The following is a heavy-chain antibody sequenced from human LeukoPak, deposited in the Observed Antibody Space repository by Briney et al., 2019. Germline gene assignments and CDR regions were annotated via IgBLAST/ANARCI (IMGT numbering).Heavy chain of an antibody. Sequence: SETLSLTCTVSGGSISSYYWSWIRQPPGKGLEWIGYIYYSGSTNYNPSLKSRVTISVDTSKNQSSLRLSSVTAADTAVYYCAGVRDYGNVGVDYWGQGTLVTVSS. D-gene: IGHD4-17*01. CDR3: AGVRDYGNVGVDY. J-gene: IGHJ4*02. CDR2: IYYSGST. V-gene: IGHV4-59*01. CDR1: GGSISSYY.